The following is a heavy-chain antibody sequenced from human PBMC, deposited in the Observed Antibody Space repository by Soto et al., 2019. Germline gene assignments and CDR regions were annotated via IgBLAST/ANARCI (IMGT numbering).Heavy chain of an antibody. J-gene: IGHJ5*02. CDR2: ISYDGSLE. Sequence: QVQLVESGGGVVQAGRSLRLSCAASGFNFRSYAVHWVRQAPGQGLEWVAVISYDGSLEYYADSVKGRFTISRVNSKNTVYLQMDSLRGEVTAVYYCARAAFSSRLNWCYPWGQGTLVTVSS. V-gene: IGHV3-30*04. CDR3: ARAAFSSRLNWCYP. D-gene: IGHD6-13*01. CDR1: GFNFRSYA.